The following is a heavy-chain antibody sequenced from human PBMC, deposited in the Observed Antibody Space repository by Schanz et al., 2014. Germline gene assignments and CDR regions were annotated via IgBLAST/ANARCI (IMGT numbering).Heavy chain of an antibody. V-gene: IGHV3-23*01. D-gene: IGHD3-10*01. J-gene: IGHJ5*02. CDR3: ARPALWFGDNCFDP. Sequence: EVQLLESGGGLVQPGGSLRLSCAASGFTLSNYAMSWVRQAPGKGLEWVSAISGGGGTTYYADSVKGRFTISRDNSKNTLYLQMNSLRAEDTAVYYCARPALWFGDNCFDPWGQGTLVTVSS. CDR2: ISGGGGTT. CDR1: GFTLSNYA.